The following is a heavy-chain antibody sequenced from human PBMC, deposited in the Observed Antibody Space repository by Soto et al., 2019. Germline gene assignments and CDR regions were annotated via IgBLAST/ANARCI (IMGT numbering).Heavy chain of an antibody. J-gene: IGHJ3*01. CDR3: AADSVLTNDYAFDF. CDR2: IKRKSDGGAP. CDR1: DFIFKNAW. Sequence: EVHLVESGGGLVKPGESLRLSCVASDFIFKNAWIIWVRQAAGKGLEWVGRIKRKSDGGAPEYASPVKGRFAISRDDSQNMVFLQMDGLNIEDTAVYYCAADSVLTNDYAFDFWGQGTTVTVSS. V-gene: IGHV3-15*07. D-gene: IGHD2-21*02.